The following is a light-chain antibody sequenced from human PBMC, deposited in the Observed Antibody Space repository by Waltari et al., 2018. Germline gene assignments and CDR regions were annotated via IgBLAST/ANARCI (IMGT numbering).Light chain of an antibody. J-gene: IGKJ1*01. CDR3: QKYGTLPAT. Sequence: EIVLTQSQGTLSLPPGERATLSCRASQSVSRFLAWYQQKPGHAPKLLIYEASSRATYIPDRFSGIGSGTDFSLTISRLEPEDFAVYYCQKYGTLPATFGQGTKVEIK. V-gene: IGKV3-20*01. CDR2: EAS. CDR1: QSVSRF.